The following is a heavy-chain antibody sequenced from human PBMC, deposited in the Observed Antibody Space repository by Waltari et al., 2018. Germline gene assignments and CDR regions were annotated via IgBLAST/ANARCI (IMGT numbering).Heavy chain of an antibody. J-gene: IGHJ5*02. D-gene: IGHD2-15*01. CDR3: ARVLGYCSGGSCSDWFDP. CDR2: IYHSGST. CDR1: GYSISSGYY. V-gene: IGHV4-38-2*01. Sequence: QVQLQESGPGLVKPSETLSLTCAVSGYSISSGYYWGWIRQPPGKGLEWIGSIYHSGSTYYNPSLKSRVTISVDTSKNQFSLKLSSVTAADTAVYYCARVLGYCSGGSCSDWFDPWGQGTLVTVSS.